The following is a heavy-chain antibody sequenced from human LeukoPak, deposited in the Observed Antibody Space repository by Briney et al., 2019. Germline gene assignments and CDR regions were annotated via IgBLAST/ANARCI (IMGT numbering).Heavy chain of an antibody. Sequence: SETLSLTCTVSGGSISSSSYYWGWIRQPPGKGLECIGSIYYSGSTYYNPSLKSRVTISVDTSKNQFSLKLSSVTAADTAVYYCATTLIAAAGGFDYWGQGTLVTVFS. J-gene: IGHJ4*02. V-gene: IGHV4-39*07. CDR2: IYYSGST. CDR1: GGSISSSSYY. CDR3: ATTLIAAAGGFDY. D-gene: IGHD6-13*01.